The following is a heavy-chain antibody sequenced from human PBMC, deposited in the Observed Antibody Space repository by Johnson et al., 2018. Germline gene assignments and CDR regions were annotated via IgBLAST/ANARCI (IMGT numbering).Heavy chain of an antibody. Sequence: VQLVQSGGGLVQPGRSLRLSCAASGFTFDDYAMHWVRQAPGKGLEWVSGISWNSGSIGYADSVKGRFTISRDHAKNSLYLQMNSLRAEDTALYYCAKVTWGVPPEASFDIWGQGTMVTVSS. CDR1: GFTFDDYA. CDR3: AKVTWGVPPEASFDI. CDR2: ISWNSGSI. D-gene: IGHD1-26*01. J-gene: IGHJ3*02. V-gene: IGHV3-9*01.